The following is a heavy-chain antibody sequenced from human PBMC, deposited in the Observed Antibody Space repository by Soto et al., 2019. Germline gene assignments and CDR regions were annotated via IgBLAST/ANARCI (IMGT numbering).Heavy chain of an antibody. CDR3: ARESEDLTSNFDY. Sequence: RRLSCAASGFIFTRYSMNWVRQAPGKGLEWVSSISSTTNYIYYGDSMKGRFTIPRDNAKNSLYLEMNSLRAEDTAVYYCARESEDLTSNFDYWGQGTLVTVSS. V-gene: IGHV3-21*06. CDR2: ISSTTNYI. J-gene: IGHJ4*02. CDR1: GFIFTRYS.